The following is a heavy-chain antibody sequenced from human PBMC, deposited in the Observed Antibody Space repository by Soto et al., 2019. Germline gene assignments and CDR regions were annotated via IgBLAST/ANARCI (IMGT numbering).Heavy chain of an antibody. J-gene: IGHJ5*02. Sequence: QVNLVQSGAEVRKPGSSVKVSCKTSGATLNNYIIGWVRQAPGQGLEWMGRIIPILGIPNYSQRFQDILTITAHRSTSTLYMELSSLRSDDTAIYFCARGGVVDYGDYNTWGQGTLVTVSS. CDR1: GATLNNYI. V-gene: IGHV1-69*02. D-gene: IGHD4-17*01. CDR3: ARGGVVDYGDYNT. CDR2: IIPILGIP.